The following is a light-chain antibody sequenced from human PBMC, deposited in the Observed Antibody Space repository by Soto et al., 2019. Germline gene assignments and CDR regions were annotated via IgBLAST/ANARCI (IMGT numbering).Light chain of an antibody. Sequence: QSALTQPASVSGSPGQSITISCTGTSSDVGGYKYVSWYQQHPDKAPKLIIYDVTNRPSGISNRFSGSKSGNTASLTISGLQAEVFADYYCSSYTSISSYVFGPGTNVHVL. CDR3: SSYTSISSYV. CDR2: DVT. CDR1: SSDVGGYKY. V-gene: IGLV2-14*01. J-gene: IGLJ1*01.